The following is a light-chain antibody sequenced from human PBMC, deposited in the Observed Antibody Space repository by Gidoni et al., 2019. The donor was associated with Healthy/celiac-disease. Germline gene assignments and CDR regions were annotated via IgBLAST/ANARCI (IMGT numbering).Light chain of an antibody. Sequence: NFMLTQPHSVSESPGKTVTISCTGSSGSIASNYVQWYQQRPGSAPTTVIYEDNQRPSGVSDRFSGSIDSSSNSASLTISGLKTEDEADYYCQSYDSSNCWVFGGGTKLTVL. J-gene: IGLJ3*02. V-gene: IGLV6-57*02. CDR1: SGSIASNY. CDR2: EDN. CDR3: QSYDSSNCWV.